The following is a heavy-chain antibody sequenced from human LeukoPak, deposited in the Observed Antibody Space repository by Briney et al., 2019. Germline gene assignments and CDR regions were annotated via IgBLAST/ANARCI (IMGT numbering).Heavy chain of an antibody. Sequence: SETLSLTCTVSGGSISSHYWSWIRQPPGKGLEWIGYIYYSGSTNYNPSLKSRVTISVDTSKNQFSLKLSSVTAADTAVYYCARDHDYYDSSGYTFGYYYYMDVWGKGTTVTVSS. CDR3: ARDHDYYDSSGYTFGYYYYMDV. J-gene: IGHJ6*03. V-gene: IGHV4-59*11. CDR2: IYYSGST. CDR1: GGSISSHY. D-gene: IGHD3-22*01.